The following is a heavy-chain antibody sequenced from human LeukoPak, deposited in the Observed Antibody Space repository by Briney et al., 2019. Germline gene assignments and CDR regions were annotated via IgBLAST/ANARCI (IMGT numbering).Heavy chain of an antibody. CDR3: AKDSVTAVKNKYNWFDP. CDR1: GFTFSSYA. J-gene: IGHJ5*02. V-gene: IGHV3-23*01. D-gene: IGHD1/OR15-1a*01. CDR2: ISGSGGST. Sequence: GGSLRLSCAASGFTFSSYAMSWVCQAPGKGLEWVSAISGSGGSTYYADSVKGRFTISRDNSKNPLYLQMNSLRAEDTAVYYCAKDSVTAVKNKYNWFDPWGQGTLVTVSS.